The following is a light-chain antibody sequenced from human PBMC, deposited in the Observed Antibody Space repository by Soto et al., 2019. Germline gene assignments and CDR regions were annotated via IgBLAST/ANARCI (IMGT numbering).Light chain of an antibody. CDR2: YDS. CDR3: KVWDIMTDNSV. J-gene: IGLJ1*01. V-gene: IGLV3-21*04. Sequence: SYELTQPPSVSGAPEKTATITCGGNNNGNTRVPWYRQKPGQAPVLLISYDSDRPSGIPERFSGSNSVNTATLTISRVEAGDEADYYCKVWDIMTDNSVFGSGTKLTVL. CDR1: NNGNTR.